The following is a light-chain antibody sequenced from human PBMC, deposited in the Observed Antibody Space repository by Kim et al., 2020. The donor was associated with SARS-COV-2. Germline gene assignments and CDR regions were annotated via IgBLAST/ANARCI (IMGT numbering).Light chain of an antibody. CDR2: WAS. CDR1: QTVLYNSNNKNY. J-gene: IGKJ2*03. Sequence: MSTLNCKSSQTVLYNSNNKNYLAWYQQKPGQAPQLLIYWASIRESGVSDRFSGSGSETDFTLTISSLQAEDVAVYYCQQYYSTPPSFGQGTKLEI. V-gene: IGKV4-1*01. CDR3: QQYYSTPPS.